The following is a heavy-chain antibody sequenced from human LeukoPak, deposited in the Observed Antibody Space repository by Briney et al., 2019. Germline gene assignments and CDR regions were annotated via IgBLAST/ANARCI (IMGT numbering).Heavy chain of an antibody. D-gene: IGHD1-26*01. CDR3: AKDQAPTVGATDC. V-gene: IGHV3-23*01. CDR1: GFSFSINA. Sequence: GGSLRLSCAASGFSFSINAMSWVRQAPEKGLEWVSTIGDTDIMTHYADSMKGRFTISRDDSKNTLYLQMNSLRADDTAVYYCAKDQAPTVGATDCWGQGTLVTVSS. J-gene: IGHJ4*02. CDR2: IGDTDIMT.